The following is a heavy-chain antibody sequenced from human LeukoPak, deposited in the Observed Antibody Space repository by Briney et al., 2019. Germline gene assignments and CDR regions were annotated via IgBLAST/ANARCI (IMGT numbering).Heavy chain of an antibody. J-gene: IGHJ4*02. CDR3: ARVKTMIIVVRLFDY. CDR1: GYTFTGYY. Sequence: GASVKVSCKASGYTFTGYYMHWVRQAPGHGLEWMGWINPHSGGTNYAQKFQGRVTMTRDTSISTAFMELSRLRSDDTAVYYCARVKTMIIVVRLFDYWGQGTLVTVSS. V-gene: IGHV1-2*02. CDR2: INPHSGGT. D-gene: IGHD3-22*01.